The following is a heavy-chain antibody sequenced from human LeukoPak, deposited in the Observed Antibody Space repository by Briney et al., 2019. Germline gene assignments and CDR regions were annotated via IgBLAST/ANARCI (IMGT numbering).Heavy chain of an antibody. CDR3: ARLYYYDSTGYYYP. J-gene: IGHJ5*02. V-gene: IGHV3-48*04. D-gene: IGHD3-22*01. CDR2: ISSTSSTI. Sequence: GGSLRLSCAASGFTFGSYSVSWVRQAPGKGLAWVSYISSTSSTIYYADSVKGRFTISRDNAKNTLYLQMNSLRAEDTAVYYCARLYYYDSTGYYYPWGQGTQVTVSS. CDR1: GFTFGSYS.